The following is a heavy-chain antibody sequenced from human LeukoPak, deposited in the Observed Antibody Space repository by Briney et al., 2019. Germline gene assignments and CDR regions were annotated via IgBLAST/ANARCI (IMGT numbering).Heavy chain of an antibody. Sequence: ASVKVSCKASGYTFTGYYMHWVRQAPGQGLEWMGWINANSGGTNYAQKFQGRVTMTRDTSISTAYMELSRLRSDDTAVYYCARARTLDTAMTPFDYWGQGTLVTVSS. CDR2: INANSGGT. CDR1: GYTFTGYY. CDR3: ARARTLDTAMTPFDY. J-gene: IGHJ4*02. D-gene: IGHD5-18*01. V-gene: IGHV1-2*02.